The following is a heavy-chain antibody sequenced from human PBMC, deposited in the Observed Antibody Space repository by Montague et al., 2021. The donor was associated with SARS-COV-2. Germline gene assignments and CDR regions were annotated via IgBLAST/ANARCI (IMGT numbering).Heavy chain of an antibody. CDR1: GRSISSGGYY. D-gene: IGHD3-22*01. CDR2: IYYSGST. CDR3: ARVRITMIVVVDAFDI. V-gene: IGHV4-31*03. Sequence: TLSLTCTVSGRSISSGGYYWSWIRQHPGKGLEWIGYIYYSGSTYYNPPLKSRVTISVDTSKNQSSLKLSSVTAADTAVYYCARVRITMIVVVDAFDIWGQGTMVTVSS. J-gene: IGHJ3*02.